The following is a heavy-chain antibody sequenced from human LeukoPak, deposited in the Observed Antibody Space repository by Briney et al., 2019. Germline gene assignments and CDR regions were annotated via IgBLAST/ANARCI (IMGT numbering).Heavy chain of an antibody. V-gene: IGHV4-61*02. D-gene: IGHD3-10*01. CDR2: IYTSGST. CDR1: GGSISSSSYS. CDR3: ARVSPSGAWDV. J-gene: IGHJ6*02. Sequence: SQTLSLTCTVSGGSISSSSYSWSWIRQPAGRGLEWIGRIYTSGSTNYNPSLNSRVTISIDTSKNQFSLSLSSVTAADTAVYYCARVSPSGAWDVWGQGTTVTVSS.